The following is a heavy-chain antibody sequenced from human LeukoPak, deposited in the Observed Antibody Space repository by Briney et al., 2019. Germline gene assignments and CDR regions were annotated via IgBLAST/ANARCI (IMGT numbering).Heavy chain of an antibody. D-gene: IGHD3-22*01. CDR3: ARDLDYYDSSGYAY. V-gene: IGHV4-4*07. J-gene: IGHJ4*02. CDR2: IYTSGST. Sequence: SETLSLTCTVSGYSISSYYWSWIRQPAGKGLEWIGRIYTSGSTNYNPSLKSRVTMSVDTSKNQFSLKLSSVTAADTAVYYCARDLDYYDSSGYAYWGQGTLVTVSS. CDR1: GYSISSYY.